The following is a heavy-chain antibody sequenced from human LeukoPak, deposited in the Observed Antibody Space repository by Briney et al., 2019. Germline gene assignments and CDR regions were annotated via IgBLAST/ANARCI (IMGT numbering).Heavy chain of an antibody. V-gene: IGHV3-23*01. CDR2: ISGSGGTT. D-gene: IGHD6-13*01. CDR3: ARVGSIAAAGIYYYYMDV. Sequence: PGGSLRLSCAASGFTFSSYDMSWVRQAPGKGLEWVSTISGSGGTTNFADSVKGRFTISRENSKNTLYLQMNSLRAEDTAVYYCARVGSIAAAGIYYYYMDVWGEGTTVTVSS. J-gene: IGHJ6*03. CDR1: GFTFSSYD.